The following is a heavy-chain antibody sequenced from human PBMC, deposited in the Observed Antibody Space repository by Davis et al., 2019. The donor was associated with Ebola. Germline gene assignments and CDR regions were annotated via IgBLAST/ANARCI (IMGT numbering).Heavy chain of an antibody. V-gene: IGHV3-23*01. J-gene: IGHJ4*02. Sequence: GSLRLSCAASGFHFSSYAMSWVRQAPGKGLEWVSAINGRGDSTYFADSVKGRFTISRDNSKNTLYLQMNSLRAEDTAVYYCAKDPLYDFWSGYFEYWGQGTLVPVSS. D-gene: IGHD3-3*01. CDR2: INGRGDST. CDR3: AKDPLYDFWSGYFEY. CDR1: GFHFSSYA.